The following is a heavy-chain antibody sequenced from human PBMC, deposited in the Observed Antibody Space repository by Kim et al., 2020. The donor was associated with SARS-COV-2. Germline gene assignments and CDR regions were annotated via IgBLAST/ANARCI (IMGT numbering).Heavy chain of an antibody. CDR3: ARASGSGSYYTA. D-gene: IGHD3-10*01. CDR2: ISYDGSNK. CDR1: GFTFSSYA. V-gene: IGHV3-30*04. J-gene: IGHJ4*02. Sequence: GGSLRLSCAASGFTFSSYAMHWVRQAPGKGLEWVAVISYDGSNKYYADSVKGRFTISRDNSKNTLYLQMNSLRAEDTAVYYCARASGSGSYYTAWGQGTLVTVSS.